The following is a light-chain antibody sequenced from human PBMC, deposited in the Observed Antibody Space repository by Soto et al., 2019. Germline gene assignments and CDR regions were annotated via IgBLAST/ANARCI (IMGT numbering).Light chain of an antibody. J-gene: IGKJ1*01. CDR3: QQYVSSPRT. V-gene: IGKV3-20*01. Sequence: EIVLTQSPGTLSLSPGEGATLSCRASQSVSSSSLAWYQQKPGQAPRLLIYGASSRATGIPDRFSGSGSGTDFTLTISRLEPEDFAVYYCQQYVSSPRTCGQGTKVEIK. CDR2: GAS. CDR1: QSVSSSS.